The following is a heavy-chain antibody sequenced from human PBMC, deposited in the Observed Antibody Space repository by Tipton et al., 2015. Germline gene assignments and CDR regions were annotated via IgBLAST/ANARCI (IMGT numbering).Heavy chain of an antibody. CDR2: IYHSGST. CDR3: AGHYDFWSGYLDY. Sequence: TLSLTCTVSAGSISSSFWWSWVRQPPGKGLEWIAEIYHSGSTNYNPSLKSRVTISVDKSKNQFSLKLSSVTAADTAVYYCAGHYDFWSGYLDYWGQGTTVTVSS. J-gene: IGHJ4*03. CDR1: AGSISSSFW. D-gene: IGHD3-3*01. V-gene: IGHV4-4*02.